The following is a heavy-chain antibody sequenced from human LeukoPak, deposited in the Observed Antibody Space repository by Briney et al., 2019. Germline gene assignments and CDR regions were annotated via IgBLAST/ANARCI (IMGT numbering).Heavy chain of an antibody. CDR3: ALLLQMAMWYFDL. CDR1: AGSPSSRSND. Sequence: SETLSLTCTLSAGSPSSRSNDWGWIRQPPGKGLEWFGSIYYSGSTYYNPSLKSRVTISVATSKNQFSLKLSSVTAADTAVYFCALLLQMAMWYFDLWGRGTLVTVSS. V-gene: IGHV4-39*01. J-gene: IGHJ2*01. CDR2: IYYSGST. D-gene: IGHD5-24*01.